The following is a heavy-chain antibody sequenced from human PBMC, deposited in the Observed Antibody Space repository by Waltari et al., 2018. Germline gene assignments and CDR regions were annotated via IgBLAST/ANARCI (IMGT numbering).Heavy chain of an antibody. V-gene: IGHV4-38-2*01. Sequence: QVQLQESGPGLVKPSETLSLTCAVSRYSISSGYYWVWIRQPPGKGLEWIASIYHSGSTYYNPSLKSRVTISIDTSKNQFSLKLSSVTAADTAVYYCARGANNYYYYYYMDVWGKGTTVTVSS. CDR2: IYHSGST. J-gene: IGHJ6*03. CDR3: ARGANNYYYYYYMDV. CDR1: RYSISSGYY.